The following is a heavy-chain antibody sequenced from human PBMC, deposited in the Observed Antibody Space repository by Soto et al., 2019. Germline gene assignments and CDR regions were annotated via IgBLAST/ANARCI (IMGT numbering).Heavy chain of an antibody. V-gene: IGHV5-51*01. CDR3: ARPPLPGIVVPGGYNYHDGMDV. CDR2: IYPGDSET. Sequence: PGESLRISCKGSGYSISSDWIGWVRQMPGKGLECMGIIYPGDSETKYSPSFEGQVTISADKSTNTAYLQWSSLKASDTAMYYCARPPLPGIVVPGGYNYHDGMDVWGQGTPVTVSS. J-gene: IGHJ6*02. CDR1: GYSISSDW. D-gene: IGHD6-19*01.